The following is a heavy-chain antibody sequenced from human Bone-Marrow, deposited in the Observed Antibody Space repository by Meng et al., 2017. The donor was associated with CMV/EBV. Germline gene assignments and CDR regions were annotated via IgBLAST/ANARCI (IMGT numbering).Heavy chain of an antibody. J-gene: IGHJ6*02. CDR2: IYYSGST. CDR3: ARDTVVTPPYYYYGMDV. Sequence: GSLRLSCTVSGGSVSSGSYYWSWIRQPPGKGLEWIGYIYYSGSTNYNPSLKSRVTISVDTSKNQFSLKLSSVTAADTAVYYCARDTVVTPPYYYYGMDVWGQGTTVTVSS. V-gene: IGHV4-61*01. D-gene: IGHD4-23*01. CDR1: GGSVSSGSYY.